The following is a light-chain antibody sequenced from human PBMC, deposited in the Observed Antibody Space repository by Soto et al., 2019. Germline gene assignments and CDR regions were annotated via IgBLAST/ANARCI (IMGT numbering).Light chain of an antibody. CDR3: ISYKPDDTFG. CDR1: RSDNGASNS. CDR2: EDT. J-gene: IGLJ6*01. V-gene: IGLV2-14*01. Sequence: QSALTQPASVSGSPGQSITISCAGTRSDNGASNSVSWYQHLPVRSPTLIIYEDTNRPSGVSERFSGSKAGDTASLTISGLQADDEAEYSCISYKPDDTFGFGSGTKGTV.